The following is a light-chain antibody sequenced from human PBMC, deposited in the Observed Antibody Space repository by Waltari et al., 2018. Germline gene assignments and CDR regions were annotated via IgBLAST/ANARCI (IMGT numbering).Light chain of an antibody. CDR3: QQYYRSRT. Sequence: IVMTQSPDSLALSMGERATIDCNSSQSVFYRSDNKNYLAWYHTKPGQPPKLLFSWASTRESGVPDRFSASGSGTDFTLTINNLQAEDVAVYYCQQYYRSRTFGQGTKVEIK. CDR2: WAS. V-gene: IGKV4-1*01. CDR1: QSVFYRSDNKNY. J-gene: IGKJ1*01.